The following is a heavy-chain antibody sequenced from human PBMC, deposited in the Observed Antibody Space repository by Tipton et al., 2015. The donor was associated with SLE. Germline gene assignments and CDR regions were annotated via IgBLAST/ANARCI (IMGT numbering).Heavy chain of an antibody. J-gene: IGHJ4*02. D-gene: IGHD6-25*01. CDR2: IYSGGST. Sequence: SLRLSCAASGFTVSSNYMSWVRQAPGKGLEWVSVIYSGGSTYYADSVKGRFTISRANSKNTLYLKMNSLRAEETAGYYCARDLCGYSSAGGDWGQGTLVTVSS. V-gene: IGHV3-53*01. CDR1: GFTVSSNY. CDR3: ARDLCGYSSAGGD.